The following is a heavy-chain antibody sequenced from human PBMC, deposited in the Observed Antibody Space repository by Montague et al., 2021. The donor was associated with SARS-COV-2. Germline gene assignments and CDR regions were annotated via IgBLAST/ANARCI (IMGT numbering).Heavy chain of an antibody. D-gene: IGHD5-12*01. CDR2: INDSGST. J-gene: IGHJ3*02. V-gene: IGHV4-39*02. CDR3: ARRGRKLLPVATTIGGFDN. CDR1: GGSISSSHYY. Sequence: SETLSLTCTVSGGSISSSHYYWDWIRQPPGKGLEWIGSINDSGSTYYNPSLKSPVTISVDTSKNHFSLKLSSVTAADTAVYYCARRGRKLLPVATTIGGFDNWGQGTMVTVSS.